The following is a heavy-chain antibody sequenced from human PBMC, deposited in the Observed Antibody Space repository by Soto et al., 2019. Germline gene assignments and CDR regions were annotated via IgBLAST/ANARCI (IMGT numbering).Heavy chain of an antibody. D-gene: IGHD2-15*01. Sequence: SETLSLTCSVSGYSVSSSDYYWAWIRQPPGKGLEWIGSMLYSGLTYYNPSLKSRVTLSVDTSKNQFSVRLNSVTASDTAVYYCAPLSVSLSGPYGIHVWGQGTTVTVS. CDR1: GYSVSSSDYY. CDR2: MLYSGLT. J-gene: IGHJ6*02. V-gene: IGHV4-39*01. CDR3: APLSVSLSGPYGIHV.